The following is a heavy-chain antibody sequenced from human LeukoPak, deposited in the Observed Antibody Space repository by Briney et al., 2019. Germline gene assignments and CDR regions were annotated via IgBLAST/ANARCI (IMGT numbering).Heavy chain of an antibody. CDR2: ISYDGSNK. V-gene: IGHV3-30-3*01. D-gene: IGHD5-24*01. CDR1: GFTFSSYA. CDR3: ARDWEGGLEMATIHAFDY. J-gene: IGHJ4*02. Sequence: GGSLRLSCAASGFTFSSYAMHWVRQAPGKGLEWVAVISYDGSNKYYADSVKGRFTISRDNSKNTLYLQMNSLRAEDTAVYYCARDWEGGLEMATIHAFDYWGQGTLVTVSS.